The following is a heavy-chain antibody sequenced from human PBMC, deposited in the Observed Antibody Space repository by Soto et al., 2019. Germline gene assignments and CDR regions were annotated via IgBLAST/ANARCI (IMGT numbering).Heavy chain of an antibody. V-gene: IGHV3-23*01. J-gene: IGHJ5*02. Sequence: EVQLLESGGGLVQPGGSLRLSCAAYGFTFSSYAMSWVRQAPGKGLEWVSAISGSGGSTYYADSVKGRFTSSSDNSKNTLYLQMNSLRAEDTAVYYCAKEANDYGVHGGFDPWGQGTLVTVSS. CDR2: ISGSGGST. CDR3: AKEANDYGVHGGFDP. D-gene: IGHD4-17*01. CDR1: GFTFSSYA.